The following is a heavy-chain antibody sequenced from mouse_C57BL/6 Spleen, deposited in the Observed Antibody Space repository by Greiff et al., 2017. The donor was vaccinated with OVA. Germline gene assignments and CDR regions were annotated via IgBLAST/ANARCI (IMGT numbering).Heavy chain of an antibody. CDR2: IYPGSGST. D-gene: IGHD2-1*01. CDR1: GYTFTSYW. Sequence: QVQLKQPGAELVKPGASVKMSCKASGYTFTSYWITWVKQRPGQGLEWIGDIYPGSGSTNYNEKFKSKATLTVDTSSSTAYMQLSSLTSEDSAVYYGARGDYGNHRYLDYWGQGTTLTVSS. J-gene: IGHJ2*01. CDR3: ARGDYGNHRYLDY. V-gene: IGHV1-55*01.